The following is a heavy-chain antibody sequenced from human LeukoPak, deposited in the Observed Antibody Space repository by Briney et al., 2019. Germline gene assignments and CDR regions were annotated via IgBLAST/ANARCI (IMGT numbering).Heavy chain of an antibody. J-gene: IGHJ4*02. CDR1: GGALSGYF. CDR2: ISYGAGNTYGVET. V-gene: IGHV4-59*01. CDR3: ATSYSTSWVGVGRVDY. D-gene: IGHD3-3*01. Sequence: SETLSLTCAGSGGALSGYFCRWIRQSPGKSLEWIGYISYGAGNTYGVETKYNPSLTGRVTILGDTSKNHVSLNLKSVTAADTATYYYATSYSTSWVGVGRVDYRVQGILVSVSS.